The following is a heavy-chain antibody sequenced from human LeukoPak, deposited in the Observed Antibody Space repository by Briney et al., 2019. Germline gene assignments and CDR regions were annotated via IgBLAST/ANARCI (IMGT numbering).Heavy chain of an antibody. CDR3: ARVNYYDSSGPKYGMDV. CDR2: IIPILGIA. J-gene: IGHJ6*02. D-gene: IGHD3-22*01. V-gene: IGHV1-69*04. Sequence: VASVKVSCKASGGTFSSYAISWVRQAPGQGLEWMGRIIPILGIANYAQKFQGRVTITADKSTSTAYMELSSLRSEDTAVYYCARVNYYDSSGPKYGMDVWGQGTTVTVSS. CDR1: GGTFSSYA.